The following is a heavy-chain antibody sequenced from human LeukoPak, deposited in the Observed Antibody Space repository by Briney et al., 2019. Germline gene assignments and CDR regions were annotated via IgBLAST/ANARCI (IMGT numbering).Heavy chain of an antibody. J-gene: IGHJ5*02. CDR2: IHSTGTA. Sequence: GGSLRLSCAASGFTFSSYSMNWVRQAPGKGLEWVAVIHSTGTAYYADSVRGRFTISRDNSKNSLYFQMNGLRAEDTAVYYCVRGRRWFDPWGQGTLVIVSS. CDR3: VRGRRWFDP. CDR1: GFTFSSYS. V-gene: IGHV3-53*01.